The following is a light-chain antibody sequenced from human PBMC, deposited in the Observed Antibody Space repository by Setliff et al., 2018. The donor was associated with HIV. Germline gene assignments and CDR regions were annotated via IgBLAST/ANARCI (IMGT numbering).Light chain of an antibody. Sequence: QSALTQPASVSGSPGQSITISCTGTSNDVGRYDLVSWYQQHPARAPKLIIYQATRRPSGVSNRFSGSKSGNVASLTISGLQAEDEADYYCSSYTSSSTNVFGTGTKVTVL. CDR1: SNDVGRYDL. CDR3: SSYTSSSTNV. CDR2: QAT. V-gene: IGLV2-14*02. J-gene: IGLJ1*01.